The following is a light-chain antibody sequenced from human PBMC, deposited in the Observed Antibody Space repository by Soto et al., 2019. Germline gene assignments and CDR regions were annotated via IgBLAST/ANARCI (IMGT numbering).Light chain of an antibody. V-gene: IGKV3-20*01. J-gene: IGKJ1*01. CDR3: QQYGTSPWT. CDR1: PSVSSSY. Sequence: EIVFTQSPDTLSFSPGERATLSCRASPSVSSSYLAWYQQKPGQAPRLLIYDASSRATGIPDRFSGSGSETDFTLSISRLEPEDFAVYYCQQYGTSPWTLGQGTKVDIK. CDR2: DAS.